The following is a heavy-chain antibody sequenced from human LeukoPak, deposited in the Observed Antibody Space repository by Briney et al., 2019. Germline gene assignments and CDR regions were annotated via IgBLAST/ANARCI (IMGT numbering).Heavy chain of an antibody. V-gene: IGHV3-23*01. CDR3: AKARGPLIGVNWFDP. D-gene: IGHD3-10*01. CDR2: ISGSGGST. J-gene: IGHJ5*02. CDR1: GFTFSSYA. Sequence: PGGSLRLSCAASGFTFSSYAVSWVRQAPGKGLEWVSAISGSGGSTYYADSVKGRLTISRDNSKNTLYLQMNSLRAEDTAVYYCAKARGPLIGVNWFDPWGQGTLVTVSS.